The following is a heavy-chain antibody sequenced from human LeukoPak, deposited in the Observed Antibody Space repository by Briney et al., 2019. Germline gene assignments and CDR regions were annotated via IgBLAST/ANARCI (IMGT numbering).Heavy chain of an antibody. D-gene: IGHD5-24*01. CDR2: ISWNSGSI. J-gene: IGHJ4*02. CDR1: GFTFDDYA. V-gene: IGHV3-9*01. Sequence: GRSLRLSCAASGFTFDDYAMHWVRQAPGKGLEWVSGISWNSGSIGYADSVKGRFTISRDNAKNSLYLQMNSLRAEDTALYYCAKDLGLQDDTIDYWGRGTLVTVSS. CDR3: AKDLGLQDDTIDY.